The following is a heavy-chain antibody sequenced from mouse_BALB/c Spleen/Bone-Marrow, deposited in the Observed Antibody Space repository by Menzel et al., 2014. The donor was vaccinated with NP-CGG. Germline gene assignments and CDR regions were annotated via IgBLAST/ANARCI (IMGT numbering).Heavy chain of an antibody. V-gene: IGHV1-54*01. D-gene: IGHD2-2*01. CDR1: GYAFTNYL. J-gene: IGHJ3*01. CDR2: INPGSGSS. Sequence: VQLQQSGAELVRPGTSVKVSCKASGYAFTNYLIEWVKQRPGQGLEWIGVINPGSGSSNCNENFKGKATLTADRSSSTAYMLLSSLTSDDSAVYFCARSRGYDVGPFAFWGQGTLVTVSA. CDR3: ARSRGYDVGPFAF.